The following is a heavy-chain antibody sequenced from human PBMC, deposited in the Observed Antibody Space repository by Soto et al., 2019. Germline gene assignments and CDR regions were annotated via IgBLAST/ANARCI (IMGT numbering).Heavy chain of an antibody. J-gene: IGHJ1*01. V-gene: IGHV4-31*03. CDR2: IYYSGST. Sequence: SETLSLTCTVSGGSISSGGYYWSWIRQHPGKGLEWIGYIYYSGSTYYNPSLKSRVTISVDTSKNQPSLKLSSVTAADTAVYYCARGWGGYFQHWGQGTLVTVSS. CDR3: ARGWGGYFQH. D-gene: IGHD3-16*01. CDR1: GGSISSGGYY.